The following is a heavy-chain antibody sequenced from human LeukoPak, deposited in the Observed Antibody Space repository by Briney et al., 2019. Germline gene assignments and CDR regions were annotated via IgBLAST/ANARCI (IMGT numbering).Heavy chain of an antibody. V-gene: IGHV3-74*01. CDR3: ASVRV. J-gene: IGHJ4*02. CDR1: GFTFTTYW. D-gene: IGHD2-15*01. Sequence: GGSLRLSCAASGFTFTTYWMHWVRQAPGKGLVWVSHINSDGSITSYADSVKGRFTISRDNAKNTLYLQMNSLRAEDTAVYYCASVRVGGQGTLVTVSS. CDR2: INSDGSIT.